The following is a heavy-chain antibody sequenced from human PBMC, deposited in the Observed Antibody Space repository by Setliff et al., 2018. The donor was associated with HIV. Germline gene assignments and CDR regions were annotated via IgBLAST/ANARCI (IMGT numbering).Heavy chain of an antibody. Sequence: PGGSLRLSCAASGFTFSDYYMSWIRQAPGKGLQWVSYIDSSGSYTNYADSVKGRFTISRDNAKNSLFLQMNSLRADDTAVYYCARDRDSYGFSYFFDYWGQGTLVTVSS. V-gene: IGHV3-11*05. D-gene: IGHD5-18*01. CDR3: ARDRDSYGFSYFFDY. CDR1: GFTFSDYY. CDR2: IDSSGSYT. J-gene: IGHJ4*02.